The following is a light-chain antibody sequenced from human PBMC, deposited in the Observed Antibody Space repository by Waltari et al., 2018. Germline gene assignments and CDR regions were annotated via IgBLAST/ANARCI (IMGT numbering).Light chain of an antibody. CDR3: SSYAGSNTIL. Sequence: QSALTQPTSASGSPGQSVTISCTGTNNDIGGYDYVSWYQQHPDKAPKLMIFEVNRRPAGVPDRFSGSKSGNTASLTVSGLRPEDEAHYYCSSYAGSNTILFGGGTKVTIL. CDR1: NNDIGGYDY. CDR2: EVN. V-gene: IGLV2-8*01. J-gene: IGLJ2*01.